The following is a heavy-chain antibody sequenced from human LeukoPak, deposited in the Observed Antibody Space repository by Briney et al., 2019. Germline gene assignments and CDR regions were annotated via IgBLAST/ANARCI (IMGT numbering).Heavy chain of an antibody. D-gene: IGHD3-10*01. Sequence: GASVKVSRKASGYTFTGYYMHWVRQAPGQGLEWMGWINPNSGGTNYGQEFQGRVTMTRDTSISTAYMELSRLRSDDTAVYYCARDSDGMDVWGQGTAVTVSS. V-gene: IGHV1-2*02. J-gene: IGHJ6*02. CDR3: ARDSDGMDV. CDR1: GYTFTGYY. CDR2: INPNSGGT.